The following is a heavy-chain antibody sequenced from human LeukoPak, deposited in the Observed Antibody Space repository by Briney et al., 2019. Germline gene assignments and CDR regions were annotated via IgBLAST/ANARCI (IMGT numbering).Heavy chain of an antibody. D-gene: IGHD3-9*01. CDR3: TTVRLDWFSPLDY. CDR2: IKSKTDGGTT. V-gene: IGHV3-15*01. Sequence: GGSLRLSCAASGFTFSNAWMSWVRQAPGKGLEWVGRIKSKTDGGTTDYAAPVKGRFTISRDGSKNTLYLQMNSLKTEDTAVYYCTTVRLDWFSPLDYWGQGTLVTVSS. CDR1: GFTFSNAW. J-gene: IGHJ4*02.